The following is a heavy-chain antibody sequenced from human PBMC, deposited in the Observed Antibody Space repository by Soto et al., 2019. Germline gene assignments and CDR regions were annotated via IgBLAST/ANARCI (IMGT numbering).Heavy chain of an antibody. V-gene: IGHV4-4*02. CDR3: ASRDPGTSVDY. J-gene: IGHJ4*02. Sequence: SETLSLTCAVSGGSFTSNNWWTWVRQPPGQGLEWIGEIYRTGSTNYNPSLKSRVTISLDKSENQFSLKVTSLTAADTAVYYCASRDPGTSVDYWGQGTLVTVPS. CDR1: GGSFTSNNW. D-gene: IGHD1-7*01. CDR2: IYRTGST.